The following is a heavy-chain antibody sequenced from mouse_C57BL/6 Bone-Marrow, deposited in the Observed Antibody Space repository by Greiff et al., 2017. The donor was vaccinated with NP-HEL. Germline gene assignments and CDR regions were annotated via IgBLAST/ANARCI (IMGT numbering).Heavy chain of an antibody. V-gene: IGHV1-7*01. D-gene: IGHD2-1*01. CDR3: ARRDGNYPYWYFDV. J-gene: IGHJ1*01. CDR2: INPSTGYN. Sequence: QVQLQQSGAELAKPGASVKMSCKASGYTFTSYWMHWVKQRPGQGLEWIGYINPSTGYNEYNQKFKDKATLTADKSSSTAYMQLSSLTSEDSAIYYCARRDGNYPYWYFDVWGAGTTVTVSS. CDR1: GYTFTSYW.